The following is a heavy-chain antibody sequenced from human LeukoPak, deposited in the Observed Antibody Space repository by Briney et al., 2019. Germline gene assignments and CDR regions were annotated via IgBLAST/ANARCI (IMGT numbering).Heavy chain of an antibody. Sequence: GESLKISCKGSGYSFTNYWIGWVRQMPGKGLEWMGIIYPGDSDTRYSPSFQGQVTISADKSISTAYLQWSSLKASDTAMYYCAREPYEGPDYDSSGYRDYWGQGTLVAVSS. CDR2: IYPGDSDT. CDR3: AREPYEGPDYDSSGYRDY. J-gene: IGHJ4*02. D-gene: IGHD3-22*01. V-gene: IGHV5-51*01. CDR1: GYSFTNYW.